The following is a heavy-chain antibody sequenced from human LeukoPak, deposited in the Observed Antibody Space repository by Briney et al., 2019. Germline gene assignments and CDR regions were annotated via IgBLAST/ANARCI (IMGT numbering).Heavy chain of an antibody. CDR2: IWYDGSNK. CDR3: ARDRVSASSDAMDV. Sequence: GGSLRLSCAASGFTFSSYGMHWVRQAPGKGLEWVAVIWYDGSNKYYADSVKGRFTISRDNSKNTLYLQMNSLRAEDTAVYYCARDRVSASSDAMDVWGQGTTVTVSS. V-gene: IGHV3-33*01. CDR1: GFTFSSYG. J-gene: IGHJ6*02.